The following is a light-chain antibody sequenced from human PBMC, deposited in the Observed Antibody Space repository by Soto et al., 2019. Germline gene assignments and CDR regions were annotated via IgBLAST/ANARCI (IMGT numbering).Light chain of an antibody. CDR3: QQYGTSPRT. V-gene: IGKV3-20*01. Sequence: EIVLTQSPGTLSLSPGERATLSCRASQSVTNNFLAWYQQKPGQAPRLLIYGASSRATGIPDRFSGSGSGTDFTLTISRVEPEDFAVYYCQQYGTSPRTFGQGTKVDI. CDR2: GAS. CDR1: QSVTNNF. J-gene: IGKJ1*01.